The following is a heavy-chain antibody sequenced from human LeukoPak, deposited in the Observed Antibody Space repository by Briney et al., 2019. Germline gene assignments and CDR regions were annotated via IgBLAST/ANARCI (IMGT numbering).Heavy chain of an antibody. CDR2: ISYDGSNK. CDR1: GFTFSSYA. D-gene: IGHD3-3*01. V-gene: IGHV3-30-3*01. Sequence: GGSLRLSCAASGFTFSSYAMHWVRQAPGKGLEWVAVISYDGSNKYYADSVKGRFTISRDNSKNTLYLQMNSLKAEDTAVYYCARDLVAYGMGVAEDYMDVWGKGTTVTVSS. J-gene: IGHJ6*03. CDR3: ARDLVAYGMGVAEDYMDV.